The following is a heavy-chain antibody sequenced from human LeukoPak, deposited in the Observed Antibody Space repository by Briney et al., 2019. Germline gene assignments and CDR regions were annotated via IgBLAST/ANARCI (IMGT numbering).Heavy chain of an antibody. CDR2: IWYDGSNK. CDR3: AREGITGTDFTFDY. V-gene: IGHV3-33*01. CDR1: GFTFSSYG. J-gene: IGHJ4*02. D-gene: IGHD1-7*01. Sequence: GGSLRLSCAASGFTFSSYGMHWVRQAPAKGRKGGAVIWYDGSNKYYADSVKGRFTISRDNSKNTLYLQMNSLRAEDTAVYYCAREGITGTDFTFDYWGQGTLVTVSS.